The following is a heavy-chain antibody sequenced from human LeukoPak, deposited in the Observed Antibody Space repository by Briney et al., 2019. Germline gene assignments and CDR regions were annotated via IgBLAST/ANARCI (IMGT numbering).Heavy chain of an antibody. CDR1: GYTFTSYD. Sequence: ASVKVSCKASGYTFTSYDINWVRQATGQGLEWMGWMNPNSGNTGYAQKFQGRVTMTRNTSISTAYMELSSLRSGDTAVYYCARVAIFGVVTALDYYYGMDVWGQGTTVTVSS. CDR2: MNPNSGNT. V-gene: IGHV1-8*01. CDR3: ARVAIFGVVTALDYYYGMDV. J-gene: IGHJ6*02. D-gene: IGHD3-3*01.